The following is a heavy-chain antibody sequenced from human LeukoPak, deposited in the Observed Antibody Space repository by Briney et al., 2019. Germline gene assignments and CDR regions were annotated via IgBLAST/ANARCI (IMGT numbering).Heavy chain of an antibody. CDR2: IYYSGST. D-gene: IGHD4-23*01. CDR3: ARAPGVVTSFDY. Sequence: SETLSLTCTVSGGSISSSSYYWGWIRQPPGKGLEWIGSIYYSGSTYYNPSLKSRVTISVDTSKNQFSLKLSSVTAADTAVYYCARAPGVVTSFDYWGQGTLVSVSS. V-gene: IGHV4-39*07. CDR1: GGSISSSSYY. J-gene: IGHJ4*02.